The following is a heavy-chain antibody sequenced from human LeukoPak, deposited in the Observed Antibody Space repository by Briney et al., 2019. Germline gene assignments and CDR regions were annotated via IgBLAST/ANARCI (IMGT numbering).Heavy chain of an antibody. CDR1: DYSISSAYY. D-gene: IGHD2-2*01. Sequence: SETLSLTCTVSDYSISSAYYWGWIRQPPGKGLEWIGYIYCSGSTNYNPSLKSRVTISVDTSKNQFSLKLRSVTAADTAMYYCARVVPAGMYSPPYYYYYYMDVWGKGTTVTISS. CDR3: ARVVPAGMYSPPYYYYYYMDV. CDR2: IYCSGST. V-gene: IGHV4-38-2*02. J-gene: IGHJ6*03.